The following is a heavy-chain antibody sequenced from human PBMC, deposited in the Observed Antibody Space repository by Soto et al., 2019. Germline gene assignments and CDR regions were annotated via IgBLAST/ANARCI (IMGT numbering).Heavy chain of an antibody. CDR3: ARGRGGDYSDAFAI. J-gene: IGHJ3*02. CDR1: GYTFTSYD. Sequence: QVQLVQSGAEVKKPGASVKVSCKASGYTFTSYDINWVRQATGQGLEWMGWMNPNSGNTGYAQNFQGRATMPRNTSISTAYMELSSLRSEDTAVYYCARGRGGDYSDAFAIWGQGTMVTVSS. D-gene: IGHD4-17*01. CDR2: MNPNSGNT. V-gene: IGHV1-8*01.